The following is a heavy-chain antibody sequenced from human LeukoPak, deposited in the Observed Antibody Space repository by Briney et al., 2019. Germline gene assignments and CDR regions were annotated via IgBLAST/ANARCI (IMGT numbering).Heavy chain of an antibody. CDR2: IYYSGST. J-gene: IGHJ6*02. CDR1: GGSISSYY. Sequence: SETLSLTCTVSGGSISSYYWSWIRQPPGKGLEWIGSIYYSGSTYYNPSLKSRATISVDTSKNQFSLKLTPVTAADTAVYYCARFSYYYGMDVWGQGTTVTVSS. CDR3: ARFSYYYGMDV. V-gene: IGHV4-59*08.